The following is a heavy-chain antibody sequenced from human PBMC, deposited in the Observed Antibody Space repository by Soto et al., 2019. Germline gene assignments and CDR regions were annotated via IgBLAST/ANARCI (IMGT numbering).Heavy chain of an antibody. D-gene: IGHD4-17*01. CDR2: IYYSGST. J-gene: IGHJ4*02. Sequence: PSETLSLTCTVSGGSISSSSYYWGWIRQPPGKGLEWIGCIYYSGSTYYNPSLKSRVTISVDTSKNQFSLKLSSVTAADTAVYYCARPPDYGDYDRFDYWGQGTLVTVSS. V-gene: IGHV4-39*01. CDR3: ARPPDYGDYDRFDY. CDR1: GGSISSSSYY.